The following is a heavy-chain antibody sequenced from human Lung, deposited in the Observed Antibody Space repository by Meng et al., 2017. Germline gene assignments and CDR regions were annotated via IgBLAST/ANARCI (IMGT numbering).Heavy chain of an antibody. CDR3: ARGPTTMAHDFDY. J-gene: IGHJ4*02. V-gene: IGHV4-34*01. Sequence: QVQRLTWGAGLVMPSETLSLTCVVSGGSFSDYYWSWIRQPPGKGLEWIGEINHSGSTNYNPSLESRATISVDTSQNNLSLKLSSVTAADSAVYYCARGPTTMAHDFDYWGQGTLVTVSS. CDR1: GGSFSDYY. CDR2: INHSGST. D-gene: IGHD4-11*01.